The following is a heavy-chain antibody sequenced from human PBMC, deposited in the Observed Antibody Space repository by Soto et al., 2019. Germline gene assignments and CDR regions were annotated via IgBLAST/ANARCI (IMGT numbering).Heavy chain of an antibody. J-gene: IGHJ4*02. V-gene: IGHV4-31*03. Sequence: SETLSLTCTVSGGSINTRGHYWNWIRQHPGKGLEWIGYIYYSGSTYYNPSLQSRVSMSVDTSQNQFSLRLTSMTAADTAVFFCARNVDTTGIDSPYLDCWGQGTQGTGSS. CDR3: ARNVDTTGIDSPYLDC. CDR1: GGSINTRGHY. CDR2: IYYSGST. D-gene: IGHD1-1*01.